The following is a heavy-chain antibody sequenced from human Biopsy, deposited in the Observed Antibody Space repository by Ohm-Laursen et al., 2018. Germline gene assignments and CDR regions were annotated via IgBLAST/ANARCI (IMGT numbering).Heavy chain of an antibody. J-gene: IGHJ4*02. V-gene: IGHV4-31*02. CDR1: GVSINGGRYY. CDR2: IFYSANT. Sequence: TLSLTWTVSGVSINGGRYYWNWIRNHPGKGLEWIGNIFYSANTYYNPSLKSRVTISVDTSKNQFSLKLSSVTAADTAVYYCARLGSGDYFPTFFDFWGQGALVTVSS. CDR3: ARLGSGDYFPTFFDF. D-gene: IGHD5-12*01.